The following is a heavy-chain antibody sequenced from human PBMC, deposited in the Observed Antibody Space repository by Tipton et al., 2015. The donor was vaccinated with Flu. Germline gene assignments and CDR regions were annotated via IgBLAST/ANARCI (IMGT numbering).Heavy chain of an antibody. CDR3: ARHPFNQLGRFWSFDL. J-gene: IGHJ2*01. V-gene: IGHV4-31*03. CDR1: GGSISSGGYY. CDR2: IYYSGST. D-gene: IGHD1-1*01. Sequence: TLSLTCTVSGGSISSGGYYWSWIRQHPGKGLEWIGYIYYSGSTYYNPSLKSRVTISVDTSKNQFSLKLSSVTAADTAVYYCARHPFNQLGRFWSFDLWGRGTLVTVSS.